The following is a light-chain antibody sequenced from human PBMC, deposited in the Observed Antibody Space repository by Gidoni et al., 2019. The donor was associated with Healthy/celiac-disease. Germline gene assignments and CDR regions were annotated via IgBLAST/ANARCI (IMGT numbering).Light chain of an antibody. CDR1: QSVSSY. CDR2: AAS. Sequence: ETVLTQSPGTLSLSPGERATLSCRASQSVSSYLAWYQQKPGQAPRLLIYAASNRATGIPDRFSGSGSGTDFTLTISRLEPEDFAVYYCQQYLSFWTFGQGTKVEIK. J-gene: IGKJ1*01. CDR3: QQYLSFWT. V-gene: IGKV3-20*01.